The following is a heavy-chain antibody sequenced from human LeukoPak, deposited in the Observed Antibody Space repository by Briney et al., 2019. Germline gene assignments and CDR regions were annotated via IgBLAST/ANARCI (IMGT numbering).Heavy chain of an antibody. J-gene: IGHJ3*02. D-gene: IGHD5-12*01. V-gene: IGHV3-30*04. CDR3: ARDPKGGYSYGWGAFDI. CDR1: GLTFSSNA. CDR2: ILFDGNNK. Sequence: GGSLRLSCAASGLTFSSNAMHWVRQAPGKGLEWVAIILFDGNNKYYADSVKGRFTISRDNSKNTLYLKMNSLRTEDTAVYYCARDPKGGYSYGWGAFDIWGHGTMVTVSS.